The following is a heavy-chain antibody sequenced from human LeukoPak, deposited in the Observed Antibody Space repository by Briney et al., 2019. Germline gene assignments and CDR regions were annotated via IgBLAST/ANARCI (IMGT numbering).Heavy chain of an antibody. CDR2: MGYEGSNK. CDR3: ARDGYCSSTSSYKGDYYYYGMDV. J-gene: IGHJ6*02. V-gene: IGHV3-33*01. D-gene: IGHD2-2*02. CDR1: GFTFSSYG. Sequence: GTSLTLSCAPYGFTFSSYGMHWVRQARGKGLEWVVVMGYEGSNKSYAVSVKGRFTITRDNSKNTLYLQMNSLRAEDTAVYYCARDGYCSSTSSYKGDYYYYGMDVWGQGTTVTVSS.